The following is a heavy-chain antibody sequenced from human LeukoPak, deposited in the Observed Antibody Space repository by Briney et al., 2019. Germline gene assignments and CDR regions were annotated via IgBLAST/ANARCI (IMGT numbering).Heavy chain of an antibody. CDR2: INHSGST. Sequence: SETLSLTCAVYGGSFSGYYWSWIRQPPGKGLEWTGEINHSGSTNYNPSLKSRVTISVDTSKNQFSLKLSSVTAADTAVYYCARTEELLLLDYWGQGTLVTVSS. J-gene: IGHJ4*02. D-gene: IGHD1-26*01. V-gene: IGHV4-34*01. CDR1: GGSFSGYY. CDR3: ARTEELLLLDY.